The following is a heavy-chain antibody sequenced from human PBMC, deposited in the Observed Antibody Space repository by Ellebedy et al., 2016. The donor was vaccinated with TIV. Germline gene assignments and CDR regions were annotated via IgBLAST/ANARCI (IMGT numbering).Heavy chain of an antibody. D-gene: IGHD6-19*01. CDR1: GFTFSSYW. CDR3: ATDPFSIEEAASFNS. CDR2: ITPDGSDK. J-gene: IGHJ4*02. Sequence: GESLKISCAASGFTFSSYWMSWVRQAPGKGLEWVANITPDGSDKYYVGSVKGRFTISRDNAKNSLFLQVNSLRAEDTAVYYCATDPFSIEEAASFNSWGQGTLVTVSS. V-gene: IGHV3-7*01.